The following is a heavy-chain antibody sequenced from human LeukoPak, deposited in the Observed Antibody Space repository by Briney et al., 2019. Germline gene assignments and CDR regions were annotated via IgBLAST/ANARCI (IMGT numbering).Heavy chain of an antibody. Sequence: GGSLRLSCAASGFTFSSYNMNWVRQAPGKGLEWVSYISSSSSTIYYADSVKGRFTISRDNAKNSLYLQMNSLRAEDTALYYCAKAGGEYWLYNDNWFDPWGQGTLVTVSS. D-gene: IGHD3-16*01. CDR2: ISSSSSTI. J-gene: IGHJ5*02. CDR3: AKAGGEYWLYNDNWFDP. CDR1: GFTFSSYN. V-gene: IGHV3-48*01.